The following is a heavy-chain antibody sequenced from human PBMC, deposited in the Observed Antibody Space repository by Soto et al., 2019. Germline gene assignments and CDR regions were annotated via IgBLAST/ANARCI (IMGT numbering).Heavy chain of an antibody. CDR3: ARGKGQCSGGSCYGYYYYGMDV. J-gene: IGHJ6*02. V-gene: IGHV4-34*01. CDR1: GGSFSGYY. Sequence: ASETLSLTCAVYGGSFSGYYWSWIRQPPGKGLEWIGEINHSGSTYYNPSLKSRVTISVDTSKNQFSLKLSSVTAADTAVYYCARGKGQCSGGSCYGYYYYGMDVWGQGTTVTV. CDR2: INHSGST. D-gene: IGHD2-15*01.